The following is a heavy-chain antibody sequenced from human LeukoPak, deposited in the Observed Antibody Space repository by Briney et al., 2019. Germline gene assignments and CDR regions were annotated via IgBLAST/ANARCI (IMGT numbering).Heavy chain of an antibody. D-gene: IGHD3-22*01. J-gene: IGHJ3*02. CDR2: IYYSGST. V-gene: IGHV4-59*01. CDR3: ARVSYDSSGYYGTNAFDI. CDR1: GGSISSYY. Sequence: NPSETLSLTCTVSGGSISSYYWSWIRQPPGKGLEWIGYIYYSGSTNYNPSLKSRVTTSVDTSKNQFSLNLSSVTAADTAEYYCARVSYDSSGYYGTNAFDIWGQGTMVTVSS.